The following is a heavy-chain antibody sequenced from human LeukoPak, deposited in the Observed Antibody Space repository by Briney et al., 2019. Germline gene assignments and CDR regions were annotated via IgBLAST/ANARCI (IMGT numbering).Heavy chain of an antibody. D-gene: IGHD2-15*01. CDR2: IQYDGSTT. V-gene: IGHV3-74*01. CDR3: ASALVAGVTLNALDI. Sequence: GGSLRPSCAASGFSFSSYWMHWVRQAPGEGLVWVARIQYDGSTTNYADSVKGRFTISRDNAKKTLYVQMNSLRAEDTAVYYCASALVAGVTLNALDIWGQGTMVTVSS. J-gene: IGHJ3*02. CDR1: GFSFSSYW.